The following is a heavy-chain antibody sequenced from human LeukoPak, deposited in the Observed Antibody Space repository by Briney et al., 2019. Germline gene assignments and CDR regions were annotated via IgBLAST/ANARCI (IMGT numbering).Heavy chain of an antibody. Sequence: GGSLRLSCAASGLTFSNNAVSWVRQAPGKGLVWVSRIYPDGSTTSYADSVKGRFTISRDNAKNTLYLQMNSLRAEDTAVYYCARTTHCDGACYFFDYWGQGALVTVPS. D-gene: IGHD2-21*02. CDR1: GLTFSNNA. CDR2: IYPDGSTT. J-gene: IGHJ4*02. V-gene: IGHV3-74*01. CDR3: ARTTHCDGACYFFDY.